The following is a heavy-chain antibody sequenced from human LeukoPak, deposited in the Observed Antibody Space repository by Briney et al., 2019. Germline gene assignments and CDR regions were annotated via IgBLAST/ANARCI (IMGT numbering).Heavy chain of an antibody. CDR1: GYIFTSYF. CDR2: INPSGGST. D-gene: IGHD4-17*01. Sequence: ASVKVSCKASGYIFTSYFMHWVRQAPGQGLEWMGLINPSGGSTRYAQKLQGRVTMTTDTSTSTAYMELRSLRSDDTAVYYCARGHDYGDLEQLDYWGQGTLVTVSS. V-gene: IGHV1-46*01. CDR3: ARGHDYGDLEQLDY. J-gene: IGHJ4*02.